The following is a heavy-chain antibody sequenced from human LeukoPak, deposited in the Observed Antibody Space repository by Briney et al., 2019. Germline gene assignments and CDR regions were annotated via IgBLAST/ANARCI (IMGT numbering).Heavy chain of an antibody. CDR1: GGSICSYY. CDR2: IYYSGST. CDR3: ACYDSIVNYFDY. Sequence: SETLSLTCTVSGGSICSYYWSWIRQPPGKGLEWIGYIYYSGSTNYNPSLKSRVTISVDTSKNQFSLKLSSVTAADTAVYYCACYDSIVNYFDYWGQGTLVTVSS. D-gene: IGHD3-22*01. V-gene: IGHV4-59*08. J-gene: IGHJ4*02.